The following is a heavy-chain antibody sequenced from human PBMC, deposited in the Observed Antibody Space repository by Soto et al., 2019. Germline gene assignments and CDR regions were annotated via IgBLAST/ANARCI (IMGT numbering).Heavy chain of an antibody. J-gene: IGHJ4*02. V-gene: IGHV1-69*13. CDR1: GGTFSSYA. CDR2: IIPIFGTA. D-gene: IGHD5-18*01. CDR3: AAPEDTAMVIGEGSDY. Sequence: SVKVSCKASGGTFSSYAISWVRQAPGQGLEWMGGIIPIFGTANYSQKFQGRVTITADESTSTAYMELSSLRSEDTTVYYCAAPEDTAMVIGEGSDYWAQGTLVPVSS.